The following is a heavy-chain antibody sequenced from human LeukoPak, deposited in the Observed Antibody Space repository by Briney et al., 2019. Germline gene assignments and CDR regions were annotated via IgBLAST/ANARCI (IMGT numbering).Heavy chain of an antibody. CDR3: ARAESDWLVRD. V-gene: IGHV4-59*01. CDR1: GVSMRIYY. Sequence: SETLSLTCTVSGVSMRIYYWSWIRQSPGNRLEWIGYVYYSGSTRYNPSLRSRVTISMEMSKKRFSLNLRSVTAADTAIYYCARAESDWLVRDWGQGRLVTVSS. J-gene: IGHJ4*02. CDR2: VYYSGST. D-gene: IGHD6-19*01.